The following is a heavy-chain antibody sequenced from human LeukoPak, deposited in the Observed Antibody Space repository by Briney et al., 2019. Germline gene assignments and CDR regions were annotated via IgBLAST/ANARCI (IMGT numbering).Heavy chain of an antibody. CDR2: IYHSGST. Sequence: GSLRLSCTASGFTFSNAWMSWVRQAPGKGLEWIGEIYHSGSTNYNPSLKSRVTISVDKSKNQFSLKLSSVTAADTAVYYCARSRWVVPAAMAYYYYYGMDVWGQGTTVTVSS. J-gene: IGHJ6*02. V-gene: IGHV4-4*02. CDR1: GFTFSNAW. D-gene: IGHD2-2*01. CDR3: ARSRWVVPAAMAYYYYYGMDV.